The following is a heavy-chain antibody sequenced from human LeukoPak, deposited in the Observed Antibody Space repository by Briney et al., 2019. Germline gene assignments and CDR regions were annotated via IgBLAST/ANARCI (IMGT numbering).Heavy chain of an antibody. J-gene: IGHJ4*02. Sequence: GGSLRLSCAASGFTFSSYAMSWVRQAPGKGLEWVSAISGSGGSTYYADSVKGRYTISRDNSKNTLYLQMNSLRAEDTAVYYCAKDGEYSSSSSDYWGQGTLVTVSS. CDR2: ISGSGGST. V-gene: IGHV3-23*01. CDR3: AKDGEYSSSSSDY. D-gene: IGHD6-6*01. CDR1: GFTFSSYA.